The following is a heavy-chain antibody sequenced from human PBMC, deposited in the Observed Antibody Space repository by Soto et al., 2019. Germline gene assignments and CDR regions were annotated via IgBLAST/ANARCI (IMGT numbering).Heavy chain of an antibody. Sequence: SETLSLTCTVSGGSISGYYWSWIRQPPGKGLEWIGNVYYSGGAKYNPSVKRRVSVSVDTSKNQFSLNLSSVTAADTAVYYCTRDGDGRMTTNPYYYYGMDVWGPGITVTVSS. V-gene: IGHV4-59*01. CDR3: TRDGDGRMTTNPYYYYGMDV. CDR1: GGSISGYY. CDR2: VYYSGGA. D-gene: IGHD2-21*02. J-gene: IGHJ6*02.